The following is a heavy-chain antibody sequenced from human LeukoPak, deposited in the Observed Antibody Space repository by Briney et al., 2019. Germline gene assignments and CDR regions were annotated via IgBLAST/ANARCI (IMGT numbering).Heavy chain of an antibody. V-gene: IGHV1-69*05. Sequence: SVKVSCKASGGTFSSYAISWVRQAPGQGLEWMGRIIPIFGTANYAQKFQGGVTITTDESTSTAYMELSSLRSEDTAVYYCARDLRLGELSFAFDYWGQGTLVTVSS. CDR1: GGTFSSYA. CDR2: IIPIFGTA. D-gene: IGHD3-16*02. J-gene: IGHJ4*02. CDR3: ARDLRLGELSFAFDY.